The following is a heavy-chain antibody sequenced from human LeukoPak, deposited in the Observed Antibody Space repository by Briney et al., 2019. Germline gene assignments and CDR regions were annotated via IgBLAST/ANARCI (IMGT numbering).Heavy chain of an antibody. Sequence: PSETLSLTCAVYGGSFSGYYWSWIRQPPGKGLEWIGEINHSGSTNYNPSLKSRVTISVDRSKNQFSLKLSSVTAADTAVYYCARDGIYSGYGRGAFDIWGQGTMVTVSS. D-gene: IGHD5-12*01. CDR2: INHSGST. J-gene: IGHJ3*02. CDR1: GGSFSGYY. CDR3: ARDGIYSGYGRGAFDI. V-gene: IGHV4-34*01.